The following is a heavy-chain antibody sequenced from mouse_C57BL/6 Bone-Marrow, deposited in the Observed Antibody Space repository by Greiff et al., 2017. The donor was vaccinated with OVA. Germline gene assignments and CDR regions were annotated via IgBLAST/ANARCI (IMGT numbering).Heavy chain of an antibody. Sequence: EVKLMESGGGLVKPGGSLKLSCAASGFTFSDYGMHWVRQAPEKGLEWVAYISSGSSTIYYADTVKGRFTISRDNAKNTLFLQMTSLRSEDTAMYYCARPLASSGYWFAYWGQGTLVTVSA. CDR3: ARPLASSGYWFAY. CDR1: GFTFSDYG. V-gene: IGHV5-17*01. J-gene: IGHJ3*01. CDR2: ISSGSSTI. D-gene: IGHD3-2*02.